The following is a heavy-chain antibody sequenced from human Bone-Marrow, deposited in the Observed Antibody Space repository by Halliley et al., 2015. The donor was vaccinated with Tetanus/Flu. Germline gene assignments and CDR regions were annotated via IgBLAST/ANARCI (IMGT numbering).Heavy chain of an antibody. CDR1: GFTFSSYG. CDR3: AKESRAAATPGWYFDL. V-gene: IGHV3-30*18. Sequence: SLRLSCAASGFTFSSYGMHWVRQAPGKGLEWVAVISYTGNTKYYADSVKGRFTISRDNSKDTLYLQMNSLRAEDTAVYYCAKESRAAATPGWYFDLWGRGTLVTVSS. CDR2: ISYTGNTK. J-gene: IGHJ2*01. D-gene: IGHD1-1*01.